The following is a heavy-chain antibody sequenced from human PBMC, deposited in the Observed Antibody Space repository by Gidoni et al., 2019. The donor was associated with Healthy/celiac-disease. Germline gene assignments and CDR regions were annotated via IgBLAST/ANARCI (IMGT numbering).Heavy chain of an antibody. Sequence: EVQLVESGGGLVQPGGSLTLACAASGFTFSGSAMHWFRQASGKGLEWVGRIRSKANSYATAYAASVKGRFTISRDDSKNTAYLQMNSLKTEDTAVYYCTRRVQDVRGRINWFDPWGQGTLVTVSS. CDR1: GFTFSGSA. CDR2: IRSKANSYAT. CDR3: TRRVQDVRGRINWFDP. V-gene: IGHV3-73*02. D-gene: IGHD3-16*01. J-gene: IGHJ5*02.